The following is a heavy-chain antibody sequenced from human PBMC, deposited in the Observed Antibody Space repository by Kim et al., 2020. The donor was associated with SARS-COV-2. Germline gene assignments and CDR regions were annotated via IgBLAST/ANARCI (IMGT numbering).Heavy chain of an antibody. CDR1: GFTFDIYW. Sequence: GGSLRLSCEASGFTFDIYWMAWVRQAPGKGLELVANIKEDGSEIHYVKAVEGRFTIARDNAKKSVSLQMDRLRDDDTAVYYCAREFANWYYGMDVGGQGTTVTVS. CDR3: AREFANWYYGMDV. D-gene: IGHD1-20*01. V-gene: IGHV3-7*03. J-gene: IGHJ6*02. CDR2: IKEDGSEI.